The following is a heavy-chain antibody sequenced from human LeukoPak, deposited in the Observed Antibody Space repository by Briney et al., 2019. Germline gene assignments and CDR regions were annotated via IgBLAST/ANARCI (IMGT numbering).Heavy chain of an antibody. D-gene: IGHD3-22*01. J-gene: IGHJ4*02. V-gene: IGHV3-23*01. CDR3: AKVMNYYDTSGYYGPFDC. CDR2: ISGSGGST. Sequence: GGSLRLSCAASGFTVSSNYMSWVRQAPGKGLEWVSAISGSGGSTYYADSVKGRFTISRDNSKNTLYLQMNSLRAEDTAVYYCAKVMNYYDTSGYYGPFDCWGQGTLVTVSS. CDR1: GFTVSSNY.